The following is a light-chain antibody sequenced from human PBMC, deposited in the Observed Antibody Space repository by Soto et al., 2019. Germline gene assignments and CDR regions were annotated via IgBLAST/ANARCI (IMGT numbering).Light chain of an antibody. CDR2: DVS. V-gene: IGKV3-20*01. Sequence: EILLPQSPGTLTLSPGASATLSCRASQTVSSNSLAWYKQKAGQAPRVLIFDVSTRATGIPDRFSGSGSETDFTLPITRLEPEDFAMYYCQQYSSSRTFGQGTKVDIK. CDR1: QTVSSNS. J-gene: IGKJ1*01. CDR3: QQYSSSRT.